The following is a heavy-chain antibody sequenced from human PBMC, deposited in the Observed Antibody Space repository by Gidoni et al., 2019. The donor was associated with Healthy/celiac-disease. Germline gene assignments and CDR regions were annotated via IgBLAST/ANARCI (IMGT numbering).Heavy chain of an antibody. CDR2: IWYDGMNK. D-gene: IGHD3-3*01. CDR1: GFTFSSYG. CDR3: ARDSYYDFWSGYSPYYYGMDV. J-gene: IGHJ6*02. V-gene: IGHV3-33*01. Sequence: QVQLVESGGGVVQPGRSLRLSCAASGFTFSSYGMHWARQAPGKGLGWVAVIWYDGMNKYYADSVKGRFTISRDNSKNTLYLQMNSLRAEDTAVYYCARDSYYDFWSGYSPYYYGMDVWGQGTTVTVSS.